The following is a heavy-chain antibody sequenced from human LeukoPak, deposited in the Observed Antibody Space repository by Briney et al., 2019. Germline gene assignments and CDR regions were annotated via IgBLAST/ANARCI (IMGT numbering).Heavy chain of an antibody. CDR3: AKGGKVKQEWLVYNY. V-gene: IGHV3-23*01. D-gene: IGHD6-19*01. CDR1: GFTFSSYA. Sequence: PGGSLRLSRAASGFTFSSYAMSWVCQAPGKGLEWVSAISGSGGSTYYADSVKGRFTISRDNSKNTLYLQMNSLRAEDTAVYYCAKGGKVKQEWLVYNYWGQGTLVTVSS. J-gene: IGHJ4*02. CDR2: ISGSGGST.